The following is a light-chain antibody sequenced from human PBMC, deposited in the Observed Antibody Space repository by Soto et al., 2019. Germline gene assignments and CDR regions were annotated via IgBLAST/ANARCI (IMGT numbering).Light chain of an antibody. CDR3: QQYGSSPRT. V-gene: IGKV3-20*01. CDR2: DAS. Sequence: IVLTQSAATLSLSTGERATLSCRASQSVSSFLAWYQQKPGQAPRLLIYDASNKATGIPARFSGSGSGTDFTLTISRLEPEDFAVYYCQQYGSSPRTFGQRTKVDIK. J-gene: IGKJ1*01. CDR1: QSVSSF.